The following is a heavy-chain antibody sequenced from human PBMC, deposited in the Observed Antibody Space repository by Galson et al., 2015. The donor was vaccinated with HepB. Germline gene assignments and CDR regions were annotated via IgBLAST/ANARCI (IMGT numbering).Heavy chain of an antibody. CDR3: ARGTMTLLQEGHDYGDYGYYYYYYGMDV. CDR1: GYTFTSYD. Sequence: SVKVSCKASGYTFTSYDINWVRQATGQGLEWMGWMNPNSGNTGYAQKFQGRVTMTRNTSISTAYMELSSLRSEDTAVYYCARGTMTLLQEGHDYGDYGYYYYYYGMDVWGQGTTVTVSS. CDR2: MNPNSGNT. D-gene: IGHD4-17*01. V-gene: IGHV1-8*01. J-gene: IGHJ6*02.